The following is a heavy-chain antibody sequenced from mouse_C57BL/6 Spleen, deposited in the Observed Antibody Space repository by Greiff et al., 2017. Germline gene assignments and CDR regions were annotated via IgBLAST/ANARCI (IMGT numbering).Heavy chain of an antibody. Sequence: EVKLMESGPELVKPGASVKISCKASGYSFTGYYMNWVKQSPEKSLEWIGEINPSTGGTTYNQKFKAKATLTVDKSSSTAYMQLKSLTSEDSAVYYCARGKYDWYFDVWGTGTTVTVSS. J-gene: IGHJ1*03. CDR2: INPSTGGT. CDR1: GYSFTGYY. D-gene: IGHD2-14*01. V-gene: IGHV1-42*01. CDR3: ARGKYDWYFDV.